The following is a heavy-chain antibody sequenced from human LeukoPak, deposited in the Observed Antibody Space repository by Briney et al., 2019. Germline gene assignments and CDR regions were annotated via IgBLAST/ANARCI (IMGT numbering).Heavy chain of an antibody. CDR3: ARGGSASSFDY. CDR1: GFTFSSYG. Sequence: GGSLRLSCAASGFTFSSYGMSWVRQAPGKGLEWVSAISGSGGSTYYADSVKGRFTISRDNAKNTLYLQMNSLRAEDTAVYYCARGGSASSFDYWGQGTLVTVSS. D-gene: IGHD1-26*01. V-gene: IGHV3-23*01. CDR2: ISGSGGST. J-gene: IGHJ4*02.